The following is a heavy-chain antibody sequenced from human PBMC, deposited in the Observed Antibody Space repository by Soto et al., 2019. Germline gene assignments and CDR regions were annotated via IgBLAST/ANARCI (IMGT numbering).Heavy chain of an antibody. CDR2: ISGSGGRT. Sequence: GCLGPSFAASGFTFSSYALSWSRQAPREGLEWVSPISGSGGRTYHPNSGGWRFTSSRDNSQNTPYLQMNSLRAEDTAVYYCSKAPIFHSGYEWAPSRPLDYWGKGTLVSVSS. D-gene: IGHD5-12*01. V-gene: IGHV3-23*01. CDR3: SKAPIFHSGYEWAPSRPLDY. CDR1: GFTFSSYA. J-gene: IGHJ4*02.